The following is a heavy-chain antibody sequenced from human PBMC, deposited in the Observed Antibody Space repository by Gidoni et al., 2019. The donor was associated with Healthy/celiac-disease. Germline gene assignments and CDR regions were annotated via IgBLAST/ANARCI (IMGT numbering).Heavy chain of an antibody. CDR3: ARDHKMGYYGSGSF. V-gene: IGHV3-21*01. D-gene: IGHD3-10*01. CDR1: GFTFSSYS. J-gene: IGHJ6*04. Sequence: EVQLVASGGGMVKPGGSLRLSCAASGFTFSSYSMNWVRQAPGKGLEWVSSISSSSSYIYYGGSVKGRFTISRDNAKNSLYLQMNSLRAEDTAVYFCARDHKMGYYGSGSFWGKGTTVTVSS. CDR2: ISSSSSYI.